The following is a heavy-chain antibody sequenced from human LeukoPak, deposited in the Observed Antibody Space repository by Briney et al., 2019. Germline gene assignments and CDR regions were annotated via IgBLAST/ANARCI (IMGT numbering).Heavy chain of an antibody. D-gene: IGHD3-22*01. CDR3: ARYGNYYDSSGYASYYFDY. CDR2: IYHSGST. J-gene: IGHJ4*02. CDR1: GGSISSGGYS. Sequence: SETLSLTCAVSGGSISSGGYSWSWIRQPPGTGLEWIGYIYHSGSTYYNPSLKSRVTISVDRSKNQFSLKLSSVTAADTAVYYCARYGNYYDSSGYASYYFDYWGQGTLVTVSS. V-gene: IGHV4-30-2*01.